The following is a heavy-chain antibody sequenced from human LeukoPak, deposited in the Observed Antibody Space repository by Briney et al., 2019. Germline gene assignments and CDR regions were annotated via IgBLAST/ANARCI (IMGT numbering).Heavy chain of an antibody. CDR2: IRYDGSNK. D-gene: IGHD6-6*01. CDR3: ARVWELEYSSDY. V-gene: IGHV3-30*02. J-gene: IGHJ4*02. CDR1: GFTFSSYG. Sequence: GGSLRLSCAASGFTFSSYGMHWVRQAPGKGLEWVAFIRYDGSNKYYADSVKGRFTISRDNSKNTQFLQMNSLRAEDTAVYYCARVWELEYSSDYWGQGTLVTVSS.